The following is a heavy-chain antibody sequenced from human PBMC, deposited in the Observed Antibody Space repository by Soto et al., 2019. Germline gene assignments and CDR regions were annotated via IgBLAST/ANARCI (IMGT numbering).Heavy chain of an antibody. D-gene: IGHD3-10*01. V-gene: IGHV3-23*01. CDR2: ISGSGGST. J-gene: IGHJ5*02. CDR1: GFTFSSFW. Sequence: GGSLRLSCAASGFTFSSFWMHWVRQIPGKGLEWVSAISGSGGSTYYADSVKGRFTISRDNSKNTLYLQMNSLRAEDTAVYYCAKGLRELLWFGDPNWFDPWGQGTLVTVSS. CDR3: AKGLRELLWFGDPNWFDP.